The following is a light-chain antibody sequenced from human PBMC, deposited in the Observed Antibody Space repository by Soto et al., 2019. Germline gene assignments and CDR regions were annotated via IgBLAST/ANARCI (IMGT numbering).Light chain of an antibody. Sequence: AILLTQSPSSLSASVGDRVTITCRASQDIRGALAWYQQKPGKAPNILIYDVSSLQSGVPSRFSGSSSGTDFTLTISGLQPEDFATYYCQQFNSYPIIFGQGTRLDIK. CDR2: DVS. V-gene: IGKV1-13*02. CDR3: QQFNSYPII. J-gene: IGKJ5*01. CDR1: QDIRGA.